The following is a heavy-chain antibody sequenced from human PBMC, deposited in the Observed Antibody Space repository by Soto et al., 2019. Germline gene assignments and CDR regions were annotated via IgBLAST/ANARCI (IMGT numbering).Heavy chain of an antibody. CDR3: ARDHPMVRGVTYYGMDV. CDR1: GGSMFSYY. CDR2: IYGSGGT. Sequence: SETLSLTCTVSGGSMFSYYWSWIRQPAGKGLEWIARIYGSGGTNYNPSLKSRVTMSLDTSKNKFSLRLTSVTAADTAVYYCARDHPMVRGVTYYGMDVWGQGTTVTVSS. D-gene: IGHD3-10*01. J-gene: IGHJ6*02. V-gene: IGHV4-4*07.